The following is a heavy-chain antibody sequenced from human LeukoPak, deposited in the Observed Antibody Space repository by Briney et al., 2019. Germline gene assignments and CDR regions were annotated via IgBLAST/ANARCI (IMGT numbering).Heavy chain of an antibody. J-gene: IGHJ3*02. CDR2: IYDSGST. D-gene: IGHD2-15*01. Sequence: SETLSLTCTVSGGSVSSYYWSWIRQPPGKGLEWLGYIYDSGSTYYNPSLKSRITISVDTSENRFSLKLSSVTATDTAVYYCARDCSGGSCYGAFDIWGQGTMVTVSS. CDR3: ARDCSGGSCYGAFDI. V-gene: IGHV4-59*02. CDR1: GGSVSSYY.